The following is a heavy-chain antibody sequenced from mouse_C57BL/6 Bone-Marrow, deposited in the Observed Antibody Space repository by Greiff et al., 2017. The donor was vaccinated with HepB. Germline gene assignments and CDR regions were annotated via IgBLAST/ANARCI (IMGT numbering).Heavy chain of an antibody. CDR1: GFTFTDYY. CDR3: ARFYLYYFDY. V-gene: IGHV7-3*01. J-gene: IGHJ2*01. D-gene: IGHD5-5*01. CDR2: IRNKANGYTT. Sequence: EVQGVQSGGGLVQPGGSLSLSCAASGFTFTDYYMSWVRQPPGKALEWLGFIRNKANGYTTEYSASVKGRFTISRDNSQSILYLQMNALRAEDSATYYCARFYLYYFDYWGQGTTLTVSS.